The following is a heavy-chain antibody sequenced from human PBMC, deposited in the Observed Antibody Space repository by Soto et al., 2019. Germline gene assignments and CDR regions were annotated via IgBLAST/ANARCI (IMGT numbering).Heavy chain of an antibody. CDR2: ISAYNGNT. CDR1: GYTFTSYG. CDR3: AILYGDYMSFDAFDI. J-gene: IGHJ3*02. V-gene: IGHV1-18*01. Sequence: ASVKVSCKASGYTFTSYGISWVRQAPGQGLEWMGWISAYNGNTNYAQKLQGRVTMTTDTSTSTAYMELRSLRSEDTAVYYCAILYGDYMSFDAFDIWGQGTMVTVSS. D-gene: IGHD4-17*01.